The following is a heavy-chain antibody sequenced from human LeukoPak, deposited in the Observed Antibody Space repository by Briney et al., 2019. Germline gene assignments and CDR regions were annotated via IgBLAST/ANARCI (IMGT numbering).Heavy chain of an antibody. V-gene: IGHV4-61*01. Sequence: PSETLSLTCTVSGGSISSGSYYWSWIRQPPGKGLEWLGYIYYSGSTNYKPSLKSRVTISVDTSKNQFSLKLSSVTAADTAVYYCARGPPDYYGSGTHYTFDYWGQGTLVTVSS. J-gene: IGHJ4*02. CDR3: ARGPPDYYGSGTHYTFDY. CDR1: GGSISSGSYY. CDR2: IYYSGST. D-gene: IGHD3-10*01.